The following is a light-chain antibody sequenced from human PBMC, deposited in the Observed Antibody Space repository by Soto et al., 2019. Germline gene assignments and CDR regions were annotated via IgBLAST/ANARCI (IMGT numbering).Light chain of an antibody. CDR3: AAWDDSLSGPV. V-gene: IGLV1-47*01. J-gene: IGLJ3*02. CDR1: NSNIGNNY. Sequence: QSVLTQPPSASASPGQRVTISCSGTNSNIGNNYVYWYRQLPGTAPKLLIYRDDQRPSGVPDRFSGSKSGTSASLAISGLRSEDEADYYCAAWDDSLSGPVFGGGTKVTVL. CDR2: RDD.